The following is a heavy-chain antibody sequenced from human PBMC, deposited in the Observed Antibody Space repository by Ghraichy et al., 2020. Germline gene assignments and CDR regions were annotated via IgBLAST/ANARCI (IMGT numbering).Heavy chain of an antibody. CDR3: ARERDSSSWSPFDY. D-gene: IGHD6-13*01. CDR1: GFTFSSYS. CDR2: ISSSSSYI. Sequence: GGSLRLSCAASGFTFSSYSMNWVRQAPGKGLEWVSSISSSSSYIYYADSVKGRFTISRDNAKNSLYLQMNSLRAEDTAVYYCARERDSSSWSPFDYWGQGTLVTVSS. J-gene: IGHJ4*02. V-gene: IGHV3-21*01.